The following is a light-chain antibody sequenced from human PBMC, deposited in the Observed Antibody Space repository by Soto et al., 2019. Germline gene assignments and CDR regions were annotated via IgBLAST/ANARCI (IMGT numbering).Light chain of an antibody. CDR3: QHRSSWPLT. Sequence: ETVLTQSPATLSLSPGERATLSCRASQSAGNYLAWYQQKPGQAPRLLIYDTSVRATGVSARFSGSGSGTDFTLTISSLEPEDFAVYYCQHRSSWPLTFGGGTKVVIK. V-gene: IGKV3-11*01. J-gene: IGKJ4*01. CDR1: QSAGNY. CDR2: DTS.